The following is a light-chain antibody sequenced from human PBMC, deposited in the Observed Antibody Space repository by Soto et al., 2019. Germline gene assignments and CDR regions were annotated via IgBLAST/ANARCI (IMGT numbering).Light chain of an antibody. CDR1: ENIYTN. CDR2: GAS. J-gene: IGKJ1*01. CDR3: HHYET. V-gene: IGKV3D-15*01. Sequence: EIVMTQSPATLSVSPGERATLSCRASENIYTNLAWYQQKPGQAPRLLIYGASSRATGIPDRFSGSGSGTEFTLTISRLEPEDFTVYYCHHYETFGQGTKVDIK.